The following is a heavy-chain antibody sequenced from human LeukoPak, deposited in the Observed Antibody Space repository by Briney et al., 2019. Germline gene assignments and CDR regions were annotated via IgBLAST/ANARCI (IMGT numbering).Heavy chain of an antibody. J-gene: IGHJ4*02. V-gene: IGHV4-38-2*02. CDR1: GYSISSGYY. CDR3: ARVEVFLPAAIDVMTRYYFDY. D-gene: IGHD2-2*02. Sequence: SETLSLTCTVSGYSISSGYYWGWIRQPPGKGLEWIGSIYHSGSTYYNPSLKSRVTISVDTSKNQFSLKLSSVTAADTAVYYCARVEVFLPAAIDVMTRYYFDYWGQGTLVTVSS. CDR2: IYHSGST.